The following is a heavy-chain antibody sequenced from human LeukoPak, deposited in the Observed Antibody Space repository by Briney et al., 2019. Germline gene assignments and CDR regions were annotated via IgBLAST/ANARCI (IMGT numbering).Heavy chain of an antibody. D-gene: IGHD2-2*01. J-gene: IGHJ4*02. V-gene: IGHV3-48*03. CDR1: GFTFSSYE. CDR3: ASQDVFRYHDY. CDR2: SSSSGTTI. Sequence: GGSLRLSCAASGFTFSSYEMNWIRQAPGKGLEWVSYSSSSGTTIYYAESVKGRFTISRDNAKNSLHLQMNSLRAEDTAVYYCASQDVFRYHDYWGQGTLVTVSS.